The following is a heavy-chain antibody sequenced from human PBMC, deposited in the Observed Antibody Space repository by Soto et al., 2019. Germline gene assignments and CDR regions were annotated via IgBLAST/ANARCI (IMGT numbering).Heavy chain of an antibody. CDR3: AGTTSHHWLYMDV. CDR1: GDSVSSNSAA. Sequence: QVQLQESGPGLVKPSQTLSLTCVISGDSVSSNSAACNCIRLSPSIVLGWLARTYYMSRWYNDYAVSVRSRITVNPDTSKNQFSLQLTSVTPEDTAVYYCAGTTSHHWLYMDVWGKGATVTVSS. D-gene: IGHD1-7*01. CDR2: TYYMSRWYN. J-gene: IGHJ6*03. V-gene: IGHV6-1*01.